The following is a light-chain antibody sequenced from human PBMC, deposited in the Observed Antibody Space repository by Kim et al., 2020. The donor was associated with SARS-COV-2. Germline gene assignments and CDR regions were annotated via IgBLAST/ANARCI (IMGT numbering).Light chain of an antibody. Sequence: EIVMTQSPANLSVSPGERATLSCRASQSISTKLAWYQQKPGQAPRHLIYGASTRASGIPARFSGSGSGTEFTLSISSLHSEDFAVYYCQQYNDWRTFGQGTKVDIK. CDR2: GAS. J-gene: IGKJ1*01. CDR1: QSISTK. V-gene: IGKV3-15*01. CDR3: QQYNDWRT.